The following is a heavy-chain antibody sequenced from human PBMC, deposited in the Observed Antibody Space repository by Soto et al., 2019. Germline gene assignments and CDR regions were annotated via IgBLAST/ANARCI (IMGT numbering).Heavy chain of an antibody. CDR2: IYHSGST. CDR3: PKGDDYGHYLDH. V-gene: IGHV4-4*02. Sequence: SETLSLTCAVSGGSISSSNWWSWVRQPPGKGLEWIGEIYHSGSTNYNPSLKSRVTISVDKSKNQFSLKLSSVTAADTAVYYCPKGDDYGHYLDHWGQGTRVTVSP. D-gene: IGHD4-17*01. CDR1: GGSISSSNW. J-gene: IGHJ4*02.